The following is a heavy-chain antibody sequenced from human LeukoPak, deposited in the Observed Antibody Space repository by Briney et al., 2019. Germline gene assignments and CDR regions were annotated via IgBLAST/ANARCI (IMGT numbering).Heavy chain of an antibody. Sequence: SETLSLTCTVSGGSISSSSYYWGWIRQPPGKGLEWIGSIYYSGSTYYNPSLKSRVTISVDTSKNQFSLKLSSVTAADTAVYYCARVGWELRFDPWGQGTLVTVSS. CDR1: GGSISSSSYY. D-gene: IGHD1-26*01. J-gene: IGHJ5*02. CDR3: ARVGWELRFDP. CDR2: IYYSGST. V-gene: IGHV4-39*07.